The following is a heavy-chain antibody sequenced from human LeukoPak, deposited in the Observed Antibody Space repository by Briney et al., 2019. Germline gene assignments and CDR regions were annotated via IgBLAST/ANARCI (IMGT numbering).Heavy chain of an antibody. CDR3: ARDRTSKAVAGNFDY. V-gene: IGHV1-2*02. Sequence: ASVKVSCKASGYTFTGYYMHWVRQAPGQGLEWMVWINPNSGGTNYAQKFQGRVTMTRDTSISTAYMELSRLRSDDTAVYYCARDRTSKAVAGNFDYWGQGTLVTVSS. CDR2: INPNSGGT. J-gene: IGHJ4*02. CDR1: GYTFTGYY. D-gene: IGHD6-19*01.